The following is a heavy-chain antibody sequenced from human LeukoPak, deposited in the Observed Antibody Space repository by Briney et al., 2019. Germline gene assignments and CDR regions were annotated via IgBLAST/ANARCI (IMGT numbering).Heavy chain of an antibody. V-gene: IGHV4-39*01. CDR3: ASIGVVITRDY. Sequence: SETLSLTCTVSCGSISSSSYYWGWIRQPPGKGLEWIGSIYYSGSTYYNPSLKSRVTISVDTSKNQFSLKLSSVTAADTAVYYCASIGVVITRDYWGQGTLVTVSS. D-gene: IGHD3-3*01. CDR2: IYYSGST. J-gene: IGHJ4*02. CDR1: CGSISSSSYY.